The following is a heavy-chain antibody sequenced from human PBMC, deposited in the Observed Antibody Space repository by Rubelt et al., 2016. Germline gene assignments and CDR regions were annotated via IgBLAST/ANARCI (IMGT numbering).Heavy chain of an antibody. J-gene: IGHJ3*02. Sequence: EVHLVESGGGLIQPGGSLRLSCAASGFTVSTNYMSWVRQAPGKGLEWVSVLYSGGSTYYADSVKGRFTISRDTSKNTLFLQMNSLRGEGTAVYYCARDDDYSSLASDIWGQGTLVTVTS. CDR3: ARDDDYSSLASDI. D-gene: IGHD3-16*01. CDR2: LYSGGST. V-gene: IGHV3-53*01. CDR1: GFTVSTNY.